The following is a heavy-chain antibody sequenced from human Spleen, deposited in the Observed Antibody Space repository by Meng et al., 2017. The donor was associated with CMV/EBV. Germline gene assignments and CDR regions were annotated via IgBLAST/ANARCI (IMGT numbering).Heavy chain of an antibody. CDR3: ARLQHAGVALAGHFDY. CDR2: IFPSDSDT. Sequence: GESLKIPCKGSGYNFMYYWIGWVRQMPWKGLEWMGIIFPSDSDTRYSPSFQGQVTISADKSINVAYLQWSTLKASDTAISYCARLQHAGVALAGHFDYWGQGTLVTVSS. CDR1: GYNFMYYW. D-gene: IGHD6-19*01. J-gene: IGHJ4*02. V-gene: IGHV5-51*01.